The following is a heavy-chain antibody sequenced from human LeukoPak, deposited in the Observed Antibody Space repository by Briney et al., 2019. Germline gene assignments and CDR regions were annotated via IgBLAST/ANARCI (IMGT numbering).Heavy chain of an antibody. D-gene: IGHD3-10*01. CDR3: ARKYGSGSYSLDY. CDR1: GFTFSDYY. V-gene: IGHV3-11*06. Sequence: PGGSLRLFCAASGFTFSDYYMSWIRQAPGKGLEWVSYISSSSSYTNYADSVKGRFTISRDNAKNSLYLQMNSLRAEDTAVYYCARKYGSGSYSLDYWGQGTLVTVSS. J-gene: IGHJ4*02. CDR2: ISSSSSYT.